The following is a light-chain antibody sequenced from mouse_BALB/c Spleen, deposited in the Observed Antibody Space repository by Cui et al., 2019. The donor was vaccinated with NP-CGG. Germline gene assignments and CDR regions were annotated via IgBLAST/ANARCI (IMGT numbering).Light chain of an antibody. CDR1: TGTVTTSNY. CDR3: ALWYSNHWV. V-gene: IGLV1*01. Sequence: QSVLTKQPALTTSPGETVTLTCRSSTGTVTTSNYANWVQEKPDHLFTGLIGGTNNRVPGVPARFSGSLIGDKAALTITGAQTEDEAIYFCALWYSNHWVFGGGTKLTVL. CDR2: GTN. J-gene: IGLJ1*01.